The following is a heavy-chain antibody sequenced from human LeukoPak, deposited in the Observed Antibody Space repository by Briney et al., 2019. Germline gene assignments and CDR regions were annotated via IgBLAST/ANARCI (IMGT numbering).Heavy chain of an antibody. CDR1: GFTFSSYA. CDR2: ISFDGDNK. Sequence: GGSLRLSCAASGFTFSSYAMHWVRQAPGKGLEWVAVISFDGDNKYYADSVKGRFTISRDNSKNTLYLQMNSLRAEDTAVYYCARDADDYVWGTITQPLYYFDYWGQGTLVTVSS. D-gene: IGHD3-16*01. CDR3: ARDADDYVWGTITQPLYYFDY. J-gene: IGHJ4*02. V-gene: IGHV3-30-3*01.